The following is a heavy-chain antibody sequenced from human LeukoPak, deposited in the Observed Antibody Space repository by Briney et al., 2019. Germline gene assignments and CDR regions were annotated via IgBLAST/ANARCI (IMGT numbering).Heavy chain of an antibody. CDR2: ISYDGSNK. D-gene: IGHD1-26*01. CDR3: AKNAGSYFFDY. J-gene: IGHJ4*02. CDR1: GFTFSSYG. V-gene: IGHV3-30*18. Sequence: GGSLRLSCAASGFTFSSYGMHWVRQAPGKGLEWVAVISYDGSNKYYADSVKGRFTISRDNSKNTLYLQMNSLRAEDTAVYYCAKNAGSYFFDYWGQGTLVTVSS.